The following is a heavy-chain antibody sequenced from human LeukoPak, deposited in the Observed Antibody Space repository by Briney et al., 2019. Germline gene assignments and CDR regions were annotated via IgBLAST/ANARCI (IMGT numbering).Heavy chain of an antibody. D-gene: IGHD3-16*02. CDR2: MSSSSSTI. CDR3: ARRLGELSLPWFDP. CDR1: GCTFTSYS. J-gene: IGHJ5*02. Sequence: GESLRLSCAASGCTFTSYSMNWGRQGQPKGLGLESYMSSSSSTIYYADSVKGRFTISRDNAKNSLYLQMNSLRAEDTAVYYCARRLGELSLPWFDPLGPGNPGHRLL. V-gene: IGHV3-48*01.